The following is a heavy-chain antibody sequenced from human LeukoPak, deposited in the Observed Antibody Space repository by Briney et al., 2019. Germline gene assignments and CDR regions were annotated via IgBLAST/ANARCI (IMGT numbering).Heavy chain of an antibody. CDR1: GFTFSNAW. V-gene: IGHV3-15*01. CDR2: IKSKTDGGAV. D-gene: IGHD2-21*02. J-gene: IGHJ4*02. CDR3: TTSNIVVVTTTYFDH. Sequence: GGSLRLSCAGSGFTFSNAWMSWVRQAPGKGLEWVGRIKSKTDGGAVHYAASVKGRFTISRDDSGNTLYLQMNSLKTEDTAVYYCTTSNIVVVTTTYFDHWGQGTLVTVSS.